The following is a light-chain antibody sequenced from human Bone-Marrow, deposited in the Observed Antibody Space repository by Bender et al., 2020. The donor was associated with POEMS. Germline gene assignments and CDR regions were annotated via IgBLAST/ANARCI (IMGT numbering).Light chain of an antibody. J-gene: IGLJ3*02. CDR2: NTN. CDR1: SGSVSTNFY. Sequence: QTVVTQEPSFSVSPGGTVTLTCGLSSGSVSTNFYPSWYQQTPGQPPRTLIYNTNTRSSGVPDRFSGSILGNRAALTITGAQAGDESDYYCVLYMGSGVWVFGGGTKVTVL. CDR3: VLYMGSGVWV. V-gene: IGLV8-61*01.